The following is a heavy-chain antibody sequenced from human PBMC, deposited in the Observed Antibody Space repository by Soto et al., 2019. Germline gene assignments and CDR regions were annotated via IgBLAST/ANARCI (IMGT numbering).Heavy chain of an antibody. CDR1: GGSFSGYY. D-gene: IGHD6-19*01. CDR2: INHSGST. J-gene: IGHJ4*02. Sequence: SETLSLTCAVYGGSFSGYYWSWIRQPPGKGLEWIGEINHSGSTNYNPSLKSRVTISVDTSKNQFSLKLSSVTAADTAVYYCARTSAVAGVDYWGQATLVTVSS. V-gene: IGHV4-34*01. CDR3: ARTSAVAGVDY.